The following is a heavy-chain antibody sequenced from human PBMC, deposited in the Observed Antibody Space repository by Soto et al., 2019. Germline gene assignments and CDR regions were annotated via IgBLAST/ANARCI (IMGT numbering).Heavy chain of an antibody. V-gene: IGHV4-39*01. J-gene: IGHJ4*02. D-gene: IGHD3-3*02. CDR3: PRGTFLQWLLYLYYFDY. CDR2: IYYSGST. CDR1: GGSISSSNYY. Sequence: PSETRSLTCTVSGGSISSSNYYWGWIRQPPGKGLEWIGSIYYSGSTYYNSSLKSRVTISVDTSKNQFSLKLSSVTAADTAVYYCPRGTFLQWLLYLYYFDYWGQGTLVTVSS.